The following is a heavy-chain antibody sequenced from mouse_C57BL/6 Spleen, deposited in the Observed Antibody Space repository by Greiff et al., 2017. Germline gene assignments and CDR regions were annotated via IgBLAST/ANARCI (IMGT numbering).Heavy chain of an antibody. V-gene: IGHV1-54*01. Sequence: VQGVESGAELVRPGTSVKVSCKASGYAFTNYLIEWVKQRPGQGLEWIGVINPGSGGTNYNEKFKGKATLTADKSSSTAYMQLSSLTSEDSAVYFCAREGDGSSYWYFDVWGTGTTVTVSS. CDR1: GYAFTNYL. CDR3: AREGDGSSYWYFDV. CDR2: INPGSGGT. D-gene: IGHD1-1*01. J-gene: IGHJ1*03.